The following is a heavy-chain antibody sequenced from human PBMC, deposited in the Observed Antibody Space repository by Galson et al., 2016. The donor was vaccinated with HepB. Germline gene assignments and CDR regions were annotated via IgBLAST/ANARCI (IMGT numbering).Heavy chain of an antibody. CDR1: GFTFSDYY. CDR3: AKAYGVDSYHFND. D-gene: IGHD4-17*01. J-gene: IGHJ4*02. V-gene: IGHV3-11*01. Sequence: SLRLSCAASGFTFSDYYMNWIRQAPGKGLEWISYISSSGSTVYYADSVKGRFTISRDNSKNTVYLQMDRLRAEDTAVYYCAKAYGVDSYHFNDWGQGTLVTVSS. CDR2: ISSSGSTV.